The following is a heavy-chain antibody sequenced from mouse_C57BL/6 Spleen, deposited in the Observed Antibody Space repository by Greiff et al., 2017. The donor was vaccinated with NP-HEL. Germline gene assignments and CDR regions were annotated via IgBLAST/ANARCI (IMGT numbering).Heavy chain of an antibody. J-gene: IGHJ4*01. CDR3: ARTVVLYYAMDY. Sequence: EVMLVESGGGLVKPGGSLKLSCAASGFTFSDYGMHWVRQAPEKGLEWVAYISSGSSTIYYADTVKGRFTISRDNAKNTLFLQMTSLRSEDTAMYYCARTVVLYYAMDYWGQGTSVTVSS. CDR2: ISSGSSTI. CDR1: GFTFSDYG. D-gene: IGHD1-1*01. V-gene: IGHV5-17*01.